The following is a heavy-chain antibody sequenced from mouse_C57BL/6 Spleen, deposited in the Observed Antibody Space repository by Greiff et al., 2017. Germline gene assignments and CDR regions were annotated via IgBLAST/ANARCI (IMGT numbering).Heavy chain of an antibody. CDR3: ARKLGRGNYFDC. CDR2: INPNYGTT. J-gene: IGHJ2*01. D-gene: IGHD4-1*01. V-gene: IGHV1-39*01. Sequence: LVESGPELVKPGASVKISCKASGYSFTDYNMNWVKQSNGKSLEWIGVINPNYGTTSSNQKFKGKATLTVDQSSSTAYMQLNSLTSEDSAVYYCARKLGRGNYFDCWGQGTTLTVSS. CDR1: GYSFTDYN.